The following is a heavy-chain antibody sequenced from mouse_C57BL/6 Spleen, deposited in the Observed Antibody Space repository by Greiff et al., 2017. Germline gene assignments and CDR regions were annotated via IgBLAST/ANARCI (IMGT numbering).Heavy chain of an antibody. Sequence: VQLQQSGPGLVQPSQSLSITCTVSGFSLTRYGVHWVRQSPGKGLEWLGVIWSGGSTDYNAAFMSRLSITKDNSKSQVFFKMNSLQADDTAIYYCAKNIYYGNFDWYFDVWGTGTTVTVSS. J-gene: IGHJ1*03. CDR3: AKNIYYGNFDWYFDV. V-gene: IGHV2-5*01. CDR1: GFSLTRYG. CDR2: IWSGGST. D-gene: IGHD2-1*01.